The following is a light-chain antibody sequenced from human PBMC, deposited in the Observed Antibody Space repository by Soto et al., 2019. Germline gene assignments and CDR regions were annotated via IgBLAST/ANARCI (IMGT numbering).Light chain of an antibody. Sequence: DIQMSQCPSSLSASVGDTVTITCRASQSISVHLNWYQQKPGKVPKLLIYAASNLQSGVPSSFSGSGSETDFALTISSLQPEDFATYYCQQSYITPYTFGQGTKLQIK. CDR3: QQSYITPYT. J-gene: IGKJ2*01. CDR2: AAS. CDR1: QSISVH. V-gene: IGKV1-39*01.